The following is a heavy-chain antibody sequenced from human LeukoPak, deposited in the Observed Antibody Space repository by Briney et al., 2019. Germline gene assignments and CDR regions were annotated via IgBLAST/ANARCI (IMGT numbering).Heavy chain of an antibody. CDR2: ISGSGGST. D-gene: IGHD2-2*01. CDR3: AKAHLTSSPVPNSNDY. J-gene: IGHJ4*02. V-gene: IGHV3-23*01. Sequence: QPGGSLRLSCAACGFTFSSYAMSWVRQAPGKGLEWVSAISGSGGSTYYADSVKGRFTISRDNSKNTLYLQMNSLRAEDTAVYYCAKAHLTSSPVPNSNDYWVQGTLVTVSS. CDR1: GFTFSSYA.